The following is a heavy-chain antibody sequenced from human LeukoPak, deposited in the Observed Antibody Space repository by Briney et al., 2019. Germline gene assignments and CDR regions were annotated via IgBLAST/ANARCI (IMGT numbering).Heavy chain of an antibody. CDR3: ARVKSSTSCYFDY. CDR1: GYTFTGYY. CDR2: IIPIFGTA. V-gene: IGHV1-69*13. Sequence: GASVKVSCKASGYTFTGYYMHWVRQAPGQGLEWMGGIIPIFGTANYAQKFQGRVTITADESTSTAYMELSSLRSEDTAVYYCARVKSSTSCYFDYWGQGTLVTVSS. D-gene: IGHD2-2*01. J-gene: IGHJ4*02.